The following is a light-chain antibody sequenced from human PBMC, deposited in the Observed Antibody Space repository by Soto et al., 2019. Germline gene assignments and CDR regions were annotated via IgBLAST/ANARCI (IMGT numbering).Light chain of an antibody. Sequence: QSVLTQPASVSGSPGQSITISCTGTSSDVGAYNFVSWHQQHPGKAPKLMIYNVYDRPSGISYRFSGSKSGNTASLTISGLQAEDEADYYCSAYTVGQTCVFRTGTKVTVL. CDR2: NVY. V-gene: IGLV2-14*03. CDR1: SSDVGAYNF. CDR3: SAYTVGQTCV. J-gene: IGLJ1*01.